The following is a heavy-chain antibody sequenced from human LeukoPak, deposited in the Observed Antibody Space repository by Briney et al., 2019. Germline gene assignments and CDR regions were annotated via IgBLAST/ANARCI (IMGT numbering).Heavy chain of an antibody. CDR1: GGSISSFY. J-gene: IGHJ4*02. CDR2: ISYSGST. V-gene: IGHV4-59*12. Sequence: SETLSLTCTVSGGSISSFYWSWIRQPPGKGLEWIGYISYSGSTNYNPSLKSRVTISVDTSKNQFSLKLSSVTAADTAVYYCARMVPAGTHNYWGQGLLVTVSS. D-gene: IGHD6-19*01. CDR3: ARMVPAGTHNY.